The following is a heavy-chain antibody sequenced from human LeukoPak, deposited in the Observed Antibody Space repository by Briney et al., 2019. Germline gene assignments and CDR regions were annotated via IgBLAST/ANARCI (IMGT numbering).Heavy chain of an antibody. CDR1: GGSISSGGYY. V-gene: IGHV4-61*08. CDR2: IYYSGST. CDR3: ARSRVATLSFDY. D-gene: IGHD5-12*01. J-gene: IGHJ4*02. Sequence: SETLSLTCTVSGGSISSGGYYWSWIRQPPGKGLEWIGYIYYSGSTNYNPSLKSRVTISVDTSKNQFSLKLSSVTAADTAVYYCARSRVATLSFDYWGQGTLVTVSS.